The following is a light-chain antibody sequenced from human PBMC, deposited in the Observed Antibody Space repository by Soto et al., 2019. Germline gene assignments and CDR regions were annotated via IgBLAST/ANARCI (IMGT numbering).Light chain of an antibody. Sequence: DIVMTQSPLSLPVTPGEPASISCRSSQSLVHSNGYKYLDWYLQKPGQSPQLLIYLGSNRASGVPDRFSGSGTGTDFTLKISRVEAEDVGVYYCMQALQTGWTFGQGTKVEIK. CDR3: MQALQTGWT. V-gene: IGKV2-28*01. J-gene: IGKJ1*01. CDR1: QSLVHSNGYKY. CDR2: LGS.